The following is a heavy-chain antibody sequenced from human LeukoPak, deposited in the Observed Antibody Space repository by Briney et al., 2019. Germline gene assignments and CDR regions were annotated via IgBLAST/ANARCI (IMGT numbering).Heavy chain of an antibody. CDR3: AREPILIAVAGTDY. Sequence: PGGSLRLSCAASGFSFSRYSMNWVRQAPGKGLEWVSSISSSSSYIYYADSVKGRFTISRHNAKNSLYLQMNSLRAEDTAVYYCAREPILIAVAGTDYWGQGTLVTVSS. J-gene: IGHJ4*02. CDR2: ISSSSSYI. CDR1: GFSFSRYS. D-gene: IGHD6-19*01. V-gene: IGHV3-21*01.